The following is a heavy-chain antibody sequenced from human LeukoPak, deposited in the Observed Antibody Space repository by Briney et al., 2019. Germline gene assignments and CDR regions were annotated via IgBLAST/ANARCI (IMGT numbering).Heavy chain of an antibody. CDR2: INQEGTEE. CDR1: GFSFSSDW. CDR3: ARYRTYFDY. V-gene: IGHV3-7*01. D-gene: IGHD1-1*01. Sequence: GGSLRLSCAASGFSFSSDWMSWVRQAPGKGLEWVAYINQEGTEEGYVDSVKGRFTISRDNAKNSLYLQMNNLRAEDTAVFYCARYRTYFDYWGQGTLVTVSS. J-gene: IGHJ4*02.